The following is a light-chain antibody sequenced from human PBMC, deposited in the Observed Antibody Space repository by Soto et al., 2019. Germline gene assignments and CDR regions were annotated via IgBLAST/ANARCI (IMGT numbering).Light chain of an antibody. CDR2: GAS. Sequence: EIVMTQSPATLSVSPGERVTLSCRASQSVSSNLAWYQQKPGQAPRLLIYGASTRATGIPARFSGSGSGTEFTLTISSLQSEDFAVYYCHHYKNWPRTFGQGTKVEIK. CDR1: QSVSSN. CDR3: HHYKNWPRT. V-gene: IGKV3-15*01. J-gene: IGKJ1*01.